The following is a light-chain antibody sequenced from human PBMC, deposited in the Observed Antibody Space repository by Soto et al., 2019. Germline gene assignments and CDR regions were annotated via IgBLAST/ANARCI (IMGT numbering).Light chain of an antibody. J-gene: IGLJ3*02. Sequence: QPVLTQPPSASGTPGQRVTISCSGSSSNIGSNYVYWYQQLPGTAPKLLIYRNNQRPSGVPDRFSGSKSGTSASLAISGLRPEDEADYYCAAWDDSLSGFVFGGGTQLTVL. CDR2: RNN. V-gene: IGLV1-47*01. CDR3: AAWDDSLSGFV. CDR1: SSNIGSNY.